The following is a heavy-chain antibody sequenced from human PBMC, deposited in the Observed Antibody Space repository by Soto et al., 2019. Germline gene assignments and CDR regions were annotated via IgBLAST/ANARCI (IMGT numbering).Heavy chain of an antibody. CDR2: IIPIFGTA. Sequence: VQLVQSGAEVKKPGSSVKVSCKASGGTFSSYAISWVRQAPGQGLEWMGGIIPIFGTANYAQKFQGRVTITADESTSTAYMELRSLKSEETAVYSCARGAYYSAISGYLFDYWGQGTLLTVYS. CDR3: ARGAYYSAISGYLFDY. J-gene: IGHJ4*02. D-gene: IGHD3-22*01. V-gene: IGHV1-69*01. CDR1: GGTFSSYA.